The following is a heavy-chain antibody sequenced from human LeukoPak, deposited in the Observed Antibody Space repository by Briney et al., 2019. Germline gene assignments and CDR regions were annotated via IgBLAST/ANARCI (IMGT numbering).Heavy chain of an antibody. V-gene: IGHV3-23*01. CDR3: AKDKSYYSDY. D-gene: IGHD1-26*01. Sequence: GGSLRLSCAASGFAFNTYAMSWVRQAPGKGLEWVSALSASGSSTYYADSVKGRFTISRDNSKNTLYLQMNSLRAEDTAVYFCAKDKSYYSDYWGQGTLVTVAS. J-gene: IGHJ4*02. CDR2: LSASGSST. CDR1: GFAFNTYA.